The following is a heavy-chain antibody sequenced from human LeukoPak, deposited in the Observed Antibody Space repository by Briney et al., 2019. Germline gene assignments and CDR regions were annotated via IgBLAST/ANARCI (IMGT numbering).Heavy chain of an antibody. Sequence: GSLRLSCTGSWFTGSSDSMSWGRQAPGKGLEWVSFIYSGGSTHYSDSVKGRFTISRDNSKNTLYLQMNSLRAEDTAVYYCARRAGAYSHPYDYWGQGTLVTVSS. J-gene: IGHJ4*02. D-gene: IGHD4/OR15-4a*01. CDR3: ARRAGAYSHPYDY. CDR2: IYSGGST. CDR1: WFTGSSDS. V-gene: IGHV3-53*01.